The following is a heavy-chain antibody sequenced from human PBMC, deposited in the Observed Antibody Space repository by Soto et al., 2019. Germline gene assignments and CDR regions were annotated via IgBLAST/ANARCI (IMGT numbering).Heavy chain of an antibody. CDR3: ARDQGWNYGAFDI. Sequence: GGSLRLSCAASGFTFSSYWMSWVRQAPGKGLELVANIKQDGSEKYYLDSVKGRFTISRDNAKNSLYLQMNSLRAEDTAVYYCARDQGWNYGAFDIWGQGTMVTVSS. D-gene: IGHD1-7*01. CDR2: IKQDGSEK. CDR1: GFTFSSYW. V-gene: IGHV3-7*03. J-gene: IGHJ3*02.